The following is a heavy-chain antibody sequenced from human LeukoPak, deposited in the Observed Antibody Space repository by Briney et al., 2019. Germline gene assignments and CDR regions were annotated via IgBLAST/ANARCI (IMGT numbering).Heavy chain of an antibody. J-gene: IGHJ3*02. D-gene: IGHD3-22*01. CDR1: GGTFSSYA. V-gene: IGHV1-69*01. CDR3: ARKFSSGYPEVAAFDI. Sequence: ASVKASCKASGGTFSSYAISWVRQAPGQGLEWMGGIIPIFGTANYAQKFQGRVTITADESTSTAYMELSSLRSEDTAVYYCARKFSSGYPEVAAFDIWGQGTMVTVSS. CDR2: IIPIFGTA.